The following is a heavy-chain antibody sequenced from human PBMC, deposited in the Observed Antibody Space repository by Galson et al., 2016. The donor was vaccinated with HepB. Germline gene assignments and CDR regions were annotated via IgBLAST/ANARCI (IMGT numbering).Heavy chain of an antibody. Sequence: SVKVSCKASGVTFSHSAVQWVRQTRGQRLEWIGWIVVGSGFTTYAQKFQERVTIARDMSTNTAYMDLSSLRSEDTAVYYCAADRGTKTAMDPNYYYYGMDVWGQGTTVTVSS. J-gene: IGHJ6*02. CDR3: AADRGTKTAMDPNYYYYGMDV. D-gene: IGHD5-18*01. CDR1: GVTFSHSA. CDR2: IVVGSGFT. V-gene: IGHV1-58*01.